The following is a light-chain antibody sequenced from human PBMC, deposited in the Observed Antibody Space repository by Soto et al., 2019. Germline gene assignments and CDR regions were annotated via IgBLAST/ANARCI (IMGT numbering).Light chain of an antibody. J-gene: IGKJ4*01. CDR3: MQATHLPRA. Sequence: DVVMTQSPLSLHVTLGQPASISCRSSQSLVYIDGNIYLNWFQQRPAQSPRRLIYKVSNRDSGVPDRFSGSGSGTDFTLNISRVEAEYVGVYYCMQATHLPRAFGGGTKVDIK. V-gene: IGKV2-30*01. CDR1: QSLVYIDGNIY. CDR2: KVS.